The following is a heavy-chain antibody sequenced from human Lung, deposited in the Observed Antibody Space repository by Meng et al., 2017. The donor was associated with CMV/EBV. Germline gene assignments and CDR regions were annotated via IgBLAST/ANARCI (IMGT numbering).Heavy chain of an antibody. CDR2: IYPGDSDI. V-gene: IGHV5-51*01. CDR1: GYSFTTYW. Sequence: GGSLRLXCKGSGYSFTTYWIGWVRQMPGKGLEWMGIIYPGDSDIRYSPSFQGQVTISADKSISTAYLQWSSLKASDSAMYYGVRRLPFRGSGTHAAFDIWGQGXMVTVSS. D-gene: IGHD3-10*01. J-gene: IGHJ3*02. CDR3: VRRLPFRGSGTHAAFDI.